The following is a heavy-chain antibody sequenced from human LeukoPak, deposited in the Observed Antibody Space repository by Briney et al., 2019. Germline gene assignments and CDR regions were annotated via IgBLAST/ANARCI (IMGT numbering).Heavy chain of an antibody. CDR2: IIPIFGTA. V-gene: IGHV1-69*13. J-gene: IGHJ5*02. D-gene: IGHD6-19*01. CDR3: ARNLAVGPPWWFDP. CDR1: GGTFSSYA. Sequence: ASVKVSCKASGGTFSSYAISWVRQAPGQGLEWMGGIIPIFGTANYAQKFQGRVTITADESTSTAYMELSSRRSEDTAVYYCARNLAVGPPWWFDPWGQGTLVTVSS.